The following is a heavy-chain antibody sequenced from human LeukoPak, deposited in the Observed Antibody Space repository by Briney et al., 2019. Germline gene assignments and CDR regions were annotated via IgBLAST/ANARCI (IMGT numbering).Heavy chain of an antibody. CDR3: ARGQKYRNGYTVTELGSGYFDY. CDR2: IYYSGST. J-gene: IGHJ4*02. Sequence: SSETLSLTCTVSGGSISNYYWSWIRQPPVKGLEWIGYIYYSGSTNYNPSLKSRVTISVDTSKNQFSLTLSSVTAADTAVYYCARGQKYRNGYTVTELGSGYFDYWGQGTLVTVSS. CDR1: GGSISNYY. V-gene: IGHV4-59*01. D-gene: IGHD5-18*01.